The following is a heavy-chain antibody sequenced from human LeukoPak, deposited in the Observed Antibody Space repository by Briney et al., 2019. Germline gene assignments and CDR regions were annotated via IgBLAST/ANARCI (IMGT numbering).Heavy chain of an antibody. CDR2: IYTSGST. CDR1: GGSISSYY. CDR3: ARHSNTIYYYYYYMDV. Sequence: PSETLSLTCTVSGGSISSYYWSWIRQPPGKGLEWIGYIYTSGSTNYNPSLKSRVTISVDTSKNQFSLKLSSVTAADTAVYYCARHSNTIYYYYYYMDVWGKGTTVTVSS. V-gene: IGHV4-4*09. D-gene: IGHD1/OR15-1a*01. J-gene: IGHJ6*03.